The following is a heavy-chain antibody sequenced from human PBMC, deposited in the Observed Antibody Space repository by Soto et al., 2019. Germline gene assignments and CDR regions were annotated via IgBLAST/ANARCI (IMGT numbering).Heavy chain of an antibody. CDR2: IIPIFGTA. CDR1: GGTFSSYA. D-gene: IGHD2-15*01. J-gene: IGHJ5*02. CDR3: ALPVIGYCSGGSFYSNWFDP. Sequence: QVQLVQSGAEVKKPGSSVKVSCKASGGTFSSYAISWVRQAPGQGLERMGGIIPIFGTANYAQKLQGRVKITADESTSTAYMELSSLRSEDTAVYYCALPVIGYCSGGSFYSNWFDPWGQGTLVTVSS. V-gene: IGHV1-69*01.